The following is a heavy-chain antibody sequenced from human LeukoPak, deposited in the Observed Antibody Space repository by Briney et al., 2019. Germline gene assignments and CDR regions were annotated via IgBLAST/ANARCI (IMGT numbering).Heavy chain of an antibody. CDR3: AKWGDYDVLTGYYAPDY. D-gene: IGHD3-9*01. Sequence: GGSLRLSCAASGFTFSNHARSWVRQAPGKGLEWASAITGSGGSTYYADSVKGRFTISRDNSKNTLYMQMNSLRAEDTAVYYCAKWGDYDVLTGYYAPDYWGQGTLVTVSS. CDR1: GFTFSNHA. J-gene: IGHJ4*02. CDR2: ITGSGGST. V-gene: IGHV3-23*01.